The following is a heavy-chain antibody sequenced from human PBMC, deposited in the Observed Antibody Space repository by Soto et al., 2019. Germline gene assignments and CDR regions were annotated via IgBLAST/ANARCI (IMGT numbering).Heavy chain of an antibody. J-gene: IGHJ4*02. V-gene: IGHV4-59*01. CDR1: GGSISPFY. Sequence: LSLTCTVSGGSISPFYWSWVRQPPGKGLEWIGYLYYSGNTNYNPSLKSRVTISVDASKNQVSLRLTSVTAADTAVYYCARVGGVAARTFDYCGQGPVVTVYS. D-gene: IGHD2-15*01. CDR2: LYYSGNT. CDR3: ARVGGVAARTFDY.